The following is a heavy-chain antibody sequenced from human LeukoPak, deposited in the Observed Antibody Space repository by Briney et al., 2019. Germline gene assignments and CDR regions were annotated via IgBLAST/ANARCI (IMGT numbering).Heavy chain of an antibody. Sequence: GGSLRLSCSASGFTFSRYAMHWVRQAPGKRLVYVSAISSNGGSTYYADSVKGRFTISRDNSKNTLHLQMSSLRVEDTAVYYCLEDSSSGSYFDYWGEGTLVTVSA. CDR3: LEDSSSGSYFDY. D-gene: IGHD3-10*01. CDR2: ISSNGGST. CDR1: GFTFSRYA. V-gene: IGHV3-64D*06. J-gene: IGHJ4*02.